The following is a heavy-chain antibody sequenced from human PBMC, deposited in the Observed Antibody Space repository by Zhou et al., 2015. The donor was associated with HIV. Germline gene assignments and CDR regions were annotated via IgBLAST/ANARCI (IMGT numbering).Heavy chain of an antibody. D-gene: IGHD3-22*01. CDR3: ARQDDSSGYPNRGWFDP. Sequence: QVQLVQSGAEVKKPGSSVKVSCKASGGTFSSYAISWVRQAPGQGLEWMGGIIPIFGTANYAQKFQGRVTITADESTSTAYMELSSLRSEDTAVYYCARQDDSSGYPNRGWFDPWGQGTLVTVSS. V-gene: IGHV1-69*01. CDR1: GGTFSSYA. CDR2: IIPIFGTA. J-gene: IGHJ5*02.